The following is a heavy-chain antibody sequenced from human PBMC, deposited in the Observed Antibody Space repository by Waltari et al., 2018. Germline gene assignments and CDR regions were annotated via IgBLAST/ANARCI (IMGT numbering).Heavy chain of an antibody. CDR3: ARGPTGDLDY. D-gene: IGHD7-27*01. CDR1: GGSFSGYY. Sequence: QVQLQQWGAGLLKPSETLSLTCAVYGGSFSGYYWSWIRQPPGKGLEWIGEINHSGSTNYNPSRKSRVTISVDTSKNQFSLKLSSVTAADTAVYYCARGPTGDLDYWGQGTLVTVSS. J-gene: IGHJ4*02. CDR2: INHSGST. V-gene: IGHV4-34*01.